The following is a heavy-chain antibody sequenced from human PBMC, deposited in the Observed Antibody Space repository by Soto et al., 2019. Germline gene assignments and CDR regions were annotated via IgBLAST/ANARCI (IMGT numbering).Heavy chain of an antibody. CDR3: ARVGATMVRGVNDYYYYGMDV. D-gene: IGHD3-10*01. J-gene: IGHJ6*02. Sequence: GASVKVSCKASGGTFSSYAISWVRQAPGQGLEWMGGIIPIFGTANYAQKFQGRVTITADESTSTAYMELSSLRSEDTAVYYCARVGATMVRGVNDYYYYGMDVWGQGTTVTVSS. V-gene: IGHV1-69*13. CDR2: IIPIFGTA. CDR1: GGTFSSYA.